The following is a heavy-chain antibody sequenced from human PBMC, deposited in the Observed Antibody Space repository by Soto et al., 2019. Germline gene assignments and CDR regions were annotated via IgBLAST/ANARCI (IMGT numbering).Heavy chain of an antibody. Sequence: SETLSLTCAVYGGSFSGYYWSWIRQPPGKGLEWIGEINHSGSTNYNPSLKSRVTISVDTSKNQFSLKLSSVTAADTAVYYCARVQVLRFLEWTYYYYCGMDVWGQGTTVTVSS. CDR3: ARVQVLRFLEWTYYYYCGMDV. J-gene: IGHJ6*02. CDR2: INHSGST. D-gene: IGHD3-3*01. CDR1: GGSFSGYY. V-gene: IGHV4-34*01.